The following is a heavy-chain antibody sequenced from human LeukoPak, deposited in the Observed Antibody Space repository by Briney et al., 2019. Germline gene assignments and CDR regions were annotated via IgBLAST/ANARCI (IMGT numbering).Heavy chain of an antibody. CDR3: ASTYYDILTGPRAFDI. CDR1: GGSISSGDYY. D-gene: IGHD3-9*01. J-gene: IGHJ3*02. CDR2: IYYSGST. V-gene: IGHV4-30-4*01. Sequence: SETLSLTCTVSGGSISSGDYYWSWIRHPPGKGLEWRGYIYYSGSTYYNPSLKSLYTISVDTSKNQFSLKLSSVTAADTAVYYCASTYYDILTGPRAFDIWGHGTLVTVSS.